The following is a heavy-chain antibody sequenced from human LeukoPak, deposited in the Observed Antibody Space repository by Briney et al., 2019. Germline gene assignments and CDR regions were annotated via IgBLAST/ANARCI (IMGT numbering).Heavy chain of an antibody. CDR1: GTTFGLSA. CDR3: ARVGPPRRDHYYPSSGDYLPVFEI. CDR2: SIPIFSRA. J-gene: IGHJ3*02. V-gene: IGHV1-69*13. Sequence: ASVKVSCKVSGTTFGLSAISWVRQAPGQGLQWMGGSIPIFSRADYAQRFQDRITISWDASTGTDYMELRSLTFDDPAVYYCARVGPPRRDHYYPSSGDYLPVFEIWGHGTMVTVSS. D-gene: IGHD3-22*01.